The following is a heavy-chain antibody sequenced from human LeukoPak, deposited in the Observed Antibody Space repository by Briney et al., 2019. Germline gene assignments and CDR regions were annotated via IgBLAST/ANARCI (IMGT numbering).Heavy chain of an antibody. CDR2: IDSNGRTI. J-gene: IGHJ4*02. CDR3: TRDRALKYCSSTSCYGLDY. CDR1: GFTFSSYW. V-gene: IGHV3-74*01. Sequence: GGSLRLSCAASGFTFSSYWMHWVRQAPGKGLVWVSRIDSNGRTINYADSVKGRFTISRDNANSMLYLQMNSLRAEDTAVYYCTRDRALKYCSSTSCYGLDYWGQGTLVTVSS. D-gene: IGHD2-2*01.